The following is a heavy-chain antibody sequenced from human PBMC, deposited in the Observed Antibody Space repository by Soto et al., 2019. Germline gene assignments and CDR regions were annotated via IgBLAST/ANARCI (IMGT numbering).Heavy chain of an antibody. CDR3: ARDRGAVTGPYFDY. D-gene: IGHD6-19*01. V-gene: IGHV3-11*05. CDR1: GFTFSAVY. Sequence: QVQLEESGGGLVKPGGSLSLSCAASGFTFSAVYMSWIRQAPNKGLEYISYIGRSGTSANYADSLKGRFTISRDNAKNSLYLQMNSLRAEDTAVYYCARDRGAVTGPYFDYGGQGALVTVSS. CDR2: IGRSGTSA. J-gene: IGHJ4*02.